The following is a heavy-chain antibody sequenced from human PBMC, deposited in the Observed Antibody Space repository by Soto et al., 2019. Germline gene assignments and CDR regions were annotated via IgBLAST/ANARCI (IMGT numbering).Heavy chain of an antibody. V-gene: IGHV2-5*02. Sequence: QITLKESGPPLVNPTQTLTLTCTFSGFSLTTDDVGVGWIRQFPGKALDWLAVVYWDADKRYRPSLKSRLTITKDTSKNQVFPTMSNMDPVDTSTYYCAHTRYSISSFDYWGQGTLVTVSS. CDR2: VYWDADK. CDR1: GFSLTTDDVG. CDR3: AHTRYSISSFDY. D-gene: IGHD6-6*01. J-gene: IGHJ4*02.